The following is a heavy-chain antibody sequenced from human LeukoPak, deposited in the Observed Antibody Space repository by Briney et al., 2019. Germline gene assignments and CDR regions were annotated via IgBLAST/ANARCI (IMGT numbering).Heavy chain of an antibody. J-gene: IGHJ6*02. V-gene: IGHV3-30*18. D-gene: IGHD3-22*01. CDR2: ISYDGSDQ. CDR1: GFSFSSYY. Sequence: AGTLRLSCTASGFSFSSYYMHWIRQAPGKGLEWVTVISYDGSDQYHADSVKGRFTISRDNSKNTLYLQMNSLRAEDTAVYYCAKDRSVVARTVYYYYGMDVWGQGTTVTVSS. CDR3: AKDRSVVARTVYYYYGMDV.